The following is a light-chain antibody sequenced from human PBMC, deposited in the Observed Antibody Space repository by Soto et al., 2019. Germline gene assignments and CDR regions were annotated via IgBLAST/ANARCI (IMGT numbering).Light chain of an antibody. CDR2: DVS. Sequence: QSALTQPASVSGSPGQSITISCTGTSSDVGGYNYVSWYQQHPGKAPKLMIYDVSNRPSGVSNRFSGSKSGNTASLTISGLQAEDEADYHCSSYTSSSRWVFGGGTKLTVL. V-gene: IGLV2-14*01. CDR1: SSDVGGYNY. J-gene: IGLJ3*02. CDR3: SSYTSSSRWV.